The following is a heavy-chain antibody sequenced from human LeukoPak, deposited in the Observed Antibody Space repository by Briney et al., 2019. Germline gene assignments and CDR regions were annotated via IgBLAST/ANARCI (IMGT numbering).Heavy chain of an antibody. J-gene: IGHJ3*02. Sequence: PGGSLRLSCAASGFTLCCYWMTGVRGAPGKGVEWVANIKQDGSERYYVDSVKGRFTNSRDNAKNSVHLQMNSLRAEDTAIYYCARISEGAFDIWGQGTMVTVSS. CDR3: ARISEGAFDI. V-gene: IGHV3-7*01. CDR1: GFTLCCYW. CDR2: IKQDGSER. D-gene: IGHD1-14*01.